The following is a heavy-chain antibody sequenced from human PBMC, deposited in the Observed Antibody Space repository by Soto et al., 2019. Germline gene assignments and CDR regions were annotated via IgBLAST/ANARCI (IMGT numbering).Heavy chain of an antibody. J-gene: IGHJ5*02. CDR3: PKECDHERDPQAYSRQRTLDP. D-gene: IGHD2-15*01. V-gene: IGHV4-30-2*01. CDR1: GGFMSRGEYS. CDR2: IYHSGST. Sequence: PSETLCLTCAVSGGFMSRGEYSWSWILQPPGKGLEWIGYIYHSGSTYYNPSLKSRVTISVDRSKNQFSLKLSSVTAADTAVYYCPKECDHERDPQAYSRQRTLDP.